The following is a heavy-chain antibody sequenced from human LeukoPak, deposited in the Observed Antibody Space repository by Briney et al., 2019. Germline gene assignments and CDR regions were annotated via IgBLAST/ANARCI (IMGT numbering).Heavy chain of an antibody. CDR1: GFTFSDYY. D-gene: IGHD2-2*02. Sequence: AGGSLRLSCAASGFTFSDYYMSWIRQAPGKGLEWVSYISSSGSTIYYADSVKGRFTISRDNAKNSLYLQMNSLRAEDTAVYYCARDFWVPAAVPTENYYYMDVWGKGTTVTVSS. V-gene: IGHV3-11*04. CDR3: ARDFWVPAAVPTENYYYMDV. CDR2: ISSSGSTI. J-gene: IGHJ6*03.